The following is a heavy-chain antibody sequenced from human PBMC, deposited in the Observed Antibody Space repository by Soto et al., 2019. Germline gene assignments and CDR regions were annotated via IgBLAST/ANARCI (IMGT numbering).Heavy chain of an antibody. CDR1: GGSISSGGYY. CDR3: ARDSTTVTTSRYFDL. CDR2: IYYSGSN. J-gene: IGHJ2*01. D-gene: IGHD4-17*01. Sequence: QVKLQESGPGLVKPSQTLSLTCTVSGGSISSGGYYWSWIRQHPGKGLEWIGYIYYSGSNYYNPSLKNGATIPVDTSKHQFSLKLSSVTAADTAVYYCARDSTTVTTSRYFDLWGRGALVTGFS. V-gene: IGHV4-31*03.